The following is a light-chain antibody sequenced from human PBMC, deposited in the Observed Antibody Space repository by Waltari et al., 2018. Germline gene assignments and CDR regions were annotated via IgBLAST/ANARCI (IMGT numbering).Light chain of an antibody. CDR3: SSYAGSSTWV. CDR2: EVT. V-gene: IGLV2-14*01. Sequence: QSALTQPASVSGSPGQSITISCTGTSRDVGGYHYVSWYQHHPDKAPKLMIYEVTNRPSGISNRFSGSKSGNTASLTISGLQADDEADYHCSSYAGSSTWVFGGGTKVTVL. CDR1: SRDVGGYHY. J-gene: IGLJ3*02.